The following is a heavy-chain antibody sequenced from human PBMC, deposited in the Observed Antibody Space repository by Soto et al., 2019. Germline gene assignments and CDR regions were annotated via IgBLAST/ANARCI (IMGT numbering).Heavy chain of an antibody. J-gene: IGHJ3*02. CDR3: ARGEHPASYDYVWGSYAEDAFDI. CDR2: IYYSGST. D-gene: IGHD3-16*01. V-gene: IGHV4-59*01. CDR1: GGSISSYY. Sequence: SETLSLTCTVSGGSISSYYWSWIRQPPGKGLEWIGYIYYSGSTNYNPSLKSRVTISVDTSKNQFSLKLSSVTAADTAVYYCARGEHPASYDYVWGSYAEDAFDIWGQGTMVTVSS.